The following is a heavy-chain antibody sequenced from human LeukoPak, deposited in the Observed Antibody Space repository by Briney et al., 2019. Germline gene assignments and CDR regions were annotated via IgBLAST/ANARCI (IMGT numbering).Heavy chain of an antibody. D-gene: IGHD3-16*01. J-gene: IGHJ5*02. CDR1: GFSLSTSGVG. CDR2: IYWNDDK. Sequence: SGPTLVNPTQTLTLTCTFSGFSLSTSGVGVCWIRQPPGKALEWLALIYWNDDKRYSPSLKSRLTITKGTSKNQVVLTMTNMDPVDTATYYCAHVLRLRSSHWFDPWGQGTLVTVSS. V-gene: IGHV2-5*01. CDR3: AHVLRLRSSHWFDP.